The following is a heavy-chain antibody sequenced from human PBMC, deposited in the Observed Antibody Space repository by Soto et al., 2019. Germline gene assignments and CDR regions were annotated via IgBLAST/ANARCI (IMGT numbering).Heavy chain of an antibody. Sequence: SVKVSCKASGGTFSSYAISWVRQAPGQGLEWMGGIIPIFGTANYAQKFQGRVTITADKSTSTAYMELSSLRSEDTAIYYCGRSVARHYSGYDHPFDYWGQGTLVTVSS. CDR2: IIPIFGTA. D-gene: IGHD5-12*01. V-gene: IGHV1-69*06. CDR3: GRSVARHYSGYDHPFDY. J-gene: IGHJ4*02. CDR1: GGTFSSYA.